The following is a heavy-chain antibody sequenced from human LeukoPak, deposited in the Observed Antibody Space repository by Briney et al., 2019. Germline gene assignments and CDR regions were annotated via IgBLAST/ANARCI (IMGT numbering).Heavy chain of an antibody. CDR1: GFTFSSYA. V-gene: IGHV3-30-3*01. CDR2: ISYDGSNK. D-gene: IGHD6-19*01. J-gene: IGHJ4*02. CDR3: ARDIALAGTSPIWDY. Sequence: TGGSLRLSCVASGFTFSSYAMHWVRQAPGKGLEWVAVISYDGSNKYYADSVKGRFTISRDNSKNMLYLQMNSLRTEDTAVYYCARDIALAGTSPIWDYWGQGTLVTVSS.